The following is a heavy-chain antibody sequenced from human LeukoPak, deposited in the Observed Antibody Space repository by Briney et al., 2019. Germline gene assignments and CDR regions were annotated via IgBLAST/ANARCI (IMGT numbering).Heavy chain of an antibody. CDR1: GGSISSSNW. J-gene: IGHJ6*04. Sequence: SGTLSLTCAVSGGSISSSNWWSWVRQPPGKGLEWIGEIYHSGSTNYNPSLKSRVTISVDKSKNQFSLKLTSVIAADTAVYYCARVQSPRFGEFGDYQRYYGMDVWGKGTTVTVSS. CDR3: ARVQSPRFGEFGDYQRYYGMDV. V-gene: IGHV4-4*02. D-gene: IGHD3-10*01. CDR2: IYHSGST.